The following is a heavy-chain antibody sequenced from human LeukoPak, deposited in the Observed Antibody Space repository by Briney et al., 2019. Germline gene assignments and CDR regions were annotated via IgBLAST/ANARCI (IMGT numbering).Heavy chain of an antibody. CDR3: ARADCSSTSCSNWFDP. CDR1: GYTFTSYD. Sequence: GASVKVSCKASGYTFTSYDINWVRQATGQGLEWMGWMNPNSGNTGYAQKFQGRVTMTRNTSISTAYMELSSLRSEDTAVYYCARADCSSTSCSNWFDPWGQGTLVTVFS. D-gene: IGHD2-2*01. J-gene: IGHJ5*02. V-gene: IGHV1-8*01. CDR2: MNPNSGNT.